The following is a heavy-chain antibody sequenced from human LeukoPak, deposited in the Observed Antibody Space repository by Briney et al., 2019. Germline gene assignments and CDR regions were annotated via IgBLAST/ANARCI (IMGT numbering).Heavy chain of an antibody. CDR2: IIPNFSTA. CDR3: ARGGGNSRLGGYYYYYMDV. CDR1: GCTFSSYA. V-gene: IGHV1-69*05. Sequence: SVKVSCKASGCTFSSYAISWVRQAPGQGLEWMGRIIPNFSTANYAQEFQGRVTITTDESTSTAYMELSSLRSEDTAVYYCARGGGNSRLGGYYYYYMDVWGKGTTVTVSS. J-gene: IGHJ6*03. D-gene: IGHD4-23*01.